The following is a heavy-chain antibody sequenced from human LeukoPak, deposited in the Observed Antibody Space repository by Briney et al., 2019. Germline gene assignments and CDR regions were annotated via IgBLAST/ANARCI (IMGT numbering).Heavy chain of an antibody. CDR2: MYHTGTI. D-gene: IGHD1-26*01. Sequence: PSETLSLTCAVSGYSLGSGFYCGWVRPPPGKGLEWIGNMYHTGTIYYSPSLRSRLTISEDTSKSHFSLTVDSVTAADTAVYYCATGKYSGSVDYWGQGILVTVSS. J-gene: IGHJ4*02. CDR3: ATGKYSGSVDY. V-gene: IGHV4-38-2*01. CDR1: GYSLGSGFY.